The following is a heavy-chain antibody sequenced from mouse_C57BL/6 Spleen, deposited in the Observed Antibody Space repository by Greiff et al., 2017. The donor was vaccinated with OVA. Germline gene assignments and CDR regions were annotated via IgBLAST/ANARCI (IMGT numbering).Heavy chain of an antibody. CDR1: GFTFSDYY. V-gene: IGHV5-12*01. CDR2: ISNGGGST. J-gene: IGHJ4*01. CDR3: ARQGYDGYSYWAMDY. D-gene: IGHD2-3*01. Sequence: EVKLVESGGGLVQPGGSLKLSCAASGFTFSDYYMYWVRQTPEKRLEWVAYISNGGGSTYYPDTVKGRFTISRDNAKNTLYLQMSRLKSEDTAMYYCARQGYDGYSYWAMDYWGQGTSVTVSS.